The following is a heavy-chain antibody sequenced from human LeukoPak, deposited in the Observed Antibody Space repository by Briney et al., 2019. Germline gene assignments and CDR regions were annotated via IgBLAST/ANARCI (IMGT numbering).Heavy chain of an antibody. Sequence: PGGSLRLSCAASGFSFRNYGMHWVRQAPGKGLEWVAFIRYDRSNKYYADSVKGRFTISRDNSKNTLYLQMNSLRAEDTAVYYCAKDQEVGATTIDYWGQGTLVTVSS. CDR3: AKDQEVGATTIDY. CDR2: IRYDRSNK. J-gene: IGHJ4*02. V-gene: IGHV3-30*02. D-gene: IGHD1-26*01. CDR1: GFSFRNYG.